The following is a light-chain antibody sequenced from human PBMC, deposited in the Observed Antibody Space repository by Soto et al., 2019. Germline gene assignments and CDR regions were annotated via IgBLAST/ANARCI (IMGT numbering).Light chain of an antibody. Sequence: QSALTQPPSASGSPGQSVTISCAGTSSDVGGYNYVSWYQQYPGRVPKLLIYMVSNRPSGVSNRFSGSKSGNTASLTISGLQAEDEADYFCTSPTPGSLYVFGTGTKVTVL. CDR2: MVS. CDR3: TSPTPGSLYV. V-gene: IGLV2-14*01. J-gene: IGLJ1*01. CDR1: SSDVGGYNY.